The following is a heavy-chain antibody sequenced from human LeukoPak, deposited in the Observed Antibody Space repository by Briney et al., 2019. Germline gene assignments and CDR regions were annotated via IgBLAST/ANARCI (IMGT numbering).Heavy chain of an antibody. J-gene: IGHJ4*02. D-gene: IGHD1/OR15-1a*01. Sequence: SETLSLTCTVSGHSITNYYWSWIRQPAGKGLECIGRLHTSGSIDYNPSLKSRVTMSVDTSKNQFSLRLTSVTAADTAVYYCARVYNWNTFDYWGQGTPVTVSP. CDR2: LHTSGSI. V-gene: IGHV4-4*07. CDR3: ARVYNWNTFDY. CDR1: GHSITNYY.